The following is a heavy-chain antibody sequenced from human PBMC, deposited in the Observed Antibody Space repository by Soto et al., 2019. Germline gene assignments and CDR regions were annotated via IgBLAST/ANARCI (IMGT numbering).Heavy chain of an antibody. J-gene: IGHJ6*02. CDR1: GYTFTSYD. CDR2: MNPNSGNT. V-gene: IGHV1-8*01. CDR3: ARRYYDYAYYYYGMDV. Sequence: GASVKVSCKASGYTFTSYDINWVRQATGQGLEWMGWMNPNSGNTGYAQKFQGRVTMTRNTSISTAYMELSSLRSEDTAVYYCARRYYDYAYYYYGMDVWGQGTTVTVSS. D-gene: IGHD3-16*01.